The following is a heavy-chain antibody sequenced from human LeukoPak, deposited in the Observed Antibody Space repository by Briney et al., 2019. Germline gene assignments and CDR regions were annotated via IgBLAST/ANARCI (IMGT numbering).Heavy chain of an antibody. V-gene: IGHV4-59*01. CDR3: ARVSWFPGTSYYYMDV. CDR1: GGSISSYY. Sequence: SETLSLTCTVSGGSISSYYWSWIRQPPGKGLEWIRYIQYSGSTNYNPSLKSRVTISVDTSKNQFSLKLSSVTAADTAVYYCARVSWFPGTSYYYMDVWGKGTTVTVSS. CDR2: IQYSGST. D-gene: IGHD1-1*01. J-gene: IGHJ6*03.